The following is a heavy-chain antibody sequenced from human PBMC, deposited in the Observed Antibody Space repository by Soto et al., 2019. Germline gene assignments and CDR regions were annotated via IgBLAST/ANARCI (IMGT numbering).Heavy chain of an antibody. D-gene: IGHD3-3*01. CDR3: ASRVPDVAYYGVFDY. CDR2: IKQDGSEK. CDR1: GLTFSGHW. J-gene: IGHJ4*02. V-gene: IGHV3-7*03. Sequence: GGSLRLSCAASGLTFSGHWMTWVRQAPGKGLEWVANIKQDGSEKYYVDSVKGRFTISRDNAKNSVFLQMNSLTVEDTAMYYCASRVPDVAYYGVFDYWGQGTLVTVS.